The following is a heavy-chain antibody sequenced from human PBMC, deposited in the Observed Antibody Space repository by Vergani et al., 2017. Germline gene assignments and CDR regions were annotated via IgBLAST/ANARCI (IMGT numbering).Heavy chain of an antibody. J-gene: IGHJ4*02. CDR3: ARWKATGTIDY. V-gene: IGHV4-34*01. Sequence: QVQLQQWGAGLLKPSETLSLTCAVYGGSFSGYYWSWIRQPPGKGLEWIGEINHSGSTTYNPSLKSRVTISVDTSKNQFSLKLSSVTAADTAVYYCARWKATGTIDYWGQGTLVTVSS. CDR2: INHSGST. D-gene: IGHD1-1*01. CDR1: GGSFSGYY.